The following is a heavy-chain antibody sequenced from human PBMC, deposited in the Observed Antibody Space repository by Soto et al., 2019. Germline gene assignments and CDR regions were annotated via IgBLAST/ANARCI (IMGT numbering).Heavy chain of an antibody. D-gene: IGHD2-2*01. J-gene: IGHJ4*02. V-gene: IGHV3-23*01. Sequence: SLRLSCAASGFTFSSYAMSWVRQAPGKGLEWVSAISGSGGSTYYADSVKGRFTISRDNSKNTLYLQMNSLRAEDTAVYYCAKDPADPFIVVVPAAHDYWGQGTLVTVSS. CDR2: ISGSGGST. CDR3: AKDPADPFIVVVPAAHDY. CDR1: GFTFSSYA.